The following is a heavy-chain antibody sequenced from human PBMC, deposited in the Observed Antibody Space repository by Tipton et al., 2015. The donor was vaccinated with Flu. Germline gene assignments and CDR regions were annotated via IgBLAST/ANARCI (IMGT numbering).Heavy chain of an antibody. J-gene: IGHJ6*02. CDR2: IFYTGSA. V-gene: IGHV4-38-2*02. CDR1: GYSISSGYY. D-gene: IGHD1-14*01. CDR3: ARVTTNGLDV. Sequence: GSLRLSCTVSGYSISSGYYWSWIRQPPGKGLAWIGAIFYTGSANYNPSLKSRVTISLDTSKHQFSLKLESVTAADTAVYYCARVTTNGLDVWGLGTTVTVSS.